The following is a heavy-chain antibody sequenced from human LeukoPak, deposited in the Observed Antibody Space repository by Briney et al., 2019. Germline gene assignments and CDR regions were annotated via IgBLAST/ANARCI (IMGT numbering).Heavy chain of an antibody. CDR2: IYYSGST. Sequence: SETLSLTCTVSGGSISSGDYYWSWIRQPPGKGLERIGYIYYSGSTYCNPSLKSRVTISVDTSKNQFSLKLSSVTAADTAVYYCARGVYCSGIDNWFDPWGKGSLVTVSS. J-gene: IGHJ5*02. V-gene: IGHV4-30-4*08. CDR3: ARGVYCSGIDNWFDP. CDR1: GGSISSGDYY. D-gene: IGHD3-10*01.